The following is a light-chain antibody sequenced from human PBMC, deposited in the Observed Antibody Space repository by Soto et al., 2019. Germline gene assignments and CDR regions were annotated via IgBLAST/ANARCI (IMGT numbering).Light chain of an antibody. CDR3: QQYISSPPRFP. CDR2: SAS. CDR1: QTVSSIY. V-gene: IGKV3-20*01. Sequence: EIVLTQSPGTLSLSPGERATLSCRASQTVSSIYLAWYQHKPGQAPRLLIYSASNRATGIPDRFSGSGSGTDFTLTISRLEPEDFAVYYCQQYISSPPRFPFGQGTKLEMK. J-gene: IGKJ2*01.